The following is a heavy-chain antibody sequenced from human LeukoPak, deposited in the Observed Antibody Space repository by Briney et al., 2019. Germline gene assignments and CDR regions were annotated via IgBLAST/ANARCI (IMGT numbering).Heavy chain of an antibody. CDR1: GFTFDDYA. CDR2: ISWNSGSI. V-gene: IGHV3-9*01. D-gene: IGHD3-9*01. J-gene: IGHJ4*02. CDR3: AKDGGILTGPHFDY. Sequence: GRSLRLSCAASGFTFDDYAMHWVRQAPGKGLEWVSGISWNSGSIGYADSVKGRFTISRDNAKNSLYLQMNSLRAEDTALYYCAKDGGILTGPHFDYWGQGTLVTVSS.